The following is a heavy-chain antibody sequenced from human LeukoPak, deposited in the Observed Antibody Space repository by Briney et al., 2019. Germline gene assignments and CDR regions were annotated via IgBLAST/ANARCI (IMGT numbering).Heavy chain of an antibody. V-gene: IGHV3-9*01. CDR2: ISWNSGSI. CDR3: AKDYGASGWYQSVDY. D-gene: IGHD6-19*01. CDR1: GFTFDDYA. Sequence: GGSLRLSCAASGFTFDDYAMHWVRQAPGKGLEWVSGISWNSGSIGYADSVKGRFTISRDNAKNSLYLQMNSLRAEDTALYYCAKDYGASGWYQSVDYWGQGTLVTVSS. J-gene: IGHJ4*02.